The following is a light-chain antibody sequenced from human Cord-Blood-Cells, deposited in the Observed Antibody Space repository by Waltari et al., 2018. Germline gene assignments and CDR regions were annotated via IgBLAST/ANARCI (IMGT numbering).Light chain of an antibody. CDR2: EGS. V-gene: IGLV2-23*01. J-gene: IGLJ2*01. CDR1: SRDVGSYNL. Sequence: QSALTQPASVSGSPGQSITISCTGTSRDVGSYNLVSWYQQHPGKAPKLMIYEGSKRPSGVSNRFSGSKSGNTASLTISGLQAEDEADYCCCSYAGSSTYVVFGGGTKLTVL. CDR3: CSYAGSSTYVV.